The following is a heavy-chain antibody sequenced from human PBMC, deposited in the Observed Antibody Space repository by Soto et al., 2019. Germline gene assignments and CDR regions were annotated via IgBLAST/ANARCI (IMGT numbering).Heavy chain of an antibody. Sequence: SETLSLTCTVSNDSVSSANDLWSWIRQPPGKGLEWIGNMYYSGSTNNNSSLKSRVTISVDTSKNHFSLKLRSVTAADTAVYYFARDRAVHPSYYNYGMAVWGQGITVTVSS. J-gene: IGHJ6*01. CDR1: NDSVSSANDL. CDR2: MYYSGST. V-gene: IGHV4-61*03. D-gene: IGHD6-19*01. CDR3: ARDRAVHPSYYNYGMAV.